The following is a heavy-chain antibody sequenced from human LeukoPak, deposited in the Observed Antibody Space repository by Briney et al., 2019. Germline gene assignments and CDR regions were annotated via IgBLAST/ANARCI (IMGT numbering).Heavy chain of an antibody. CDR1: GFTFSSYG. Sequence: GGSLRLSCAASGFTFSSYGMHWVRQAPGKGLEWVAFIRYDGSNKYYADSVKGRFTISSDNSKNTLYLQMNSLRPEDTAVYYCAKDSAYYDRSGYPGDYWGQGTLVTVSS. J-gene: IGHJ4*02. V-gene: IGHV3-30*02. CDR2: IRYDGSNK. CDR3: AKDSAYYDRSGYPGDY. D-gene: IGHD3-22*01.